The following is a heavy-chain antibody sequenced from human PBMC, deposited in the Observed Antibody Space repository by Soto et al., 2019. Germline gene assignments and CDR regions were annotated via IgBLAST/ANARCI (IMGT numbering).Heavy chain of an antibody. D-gene: IGHD3-10*01. CDR2: IYYSGST. J-gene: IGHJ6*02. V-gene: IGHV4-59*08. CDR3: ARHRIWYGSGSHTNYYYYGMDV. Sequence: PSETLSLTCTVSGGSISSYYWSWIRQPPGKGLEWIGYIYYSGSTNYNPSLKSRVTISVDTSKNQFSLKLSSVTAADTAVYYCARHRIWYGSGSHTNYYYYGMDVWGQGTTVT. CDR1: GGSISSYY.